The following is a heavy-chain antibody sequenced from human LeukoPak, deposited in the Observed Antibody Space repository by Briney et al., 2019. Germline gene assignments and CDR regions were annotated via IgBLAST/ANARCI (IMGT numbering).Heavy chain of an antibody. CDR3: AKDDAWLQYND. J-gene: IGHJ4*02. CDR2: INSDGSST. Sequence: GGSLRLSCAASGFTFSSYWMHWVRQAPGKGLVWVSRINSDGSSTSYADSVKGRFTISRDNSKNTLYLQMNSLRGEDTAVYYCAKDDAWLQYNDWGQGTLVTVSS. V-gene: IGHV3-74*01. CDR1: GFTFSSYW. D-gene: IGHD5-24*01.